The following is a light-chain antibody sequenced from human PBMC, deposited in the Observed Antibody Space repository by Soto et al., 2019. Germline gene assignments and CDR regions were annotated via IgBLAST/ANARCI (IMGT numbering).Light chain of an antibody. J-gene: IGKJ5*01. Sequence: EIVLTQSPATLSLSPGERATLSCRASQSVSSYLAWYQQKPGQAPRLLIYDASNRATGIPARFSGSGSGTDFTLTSSSLEPEDFAVYYCQQRSNWPPSPFGQGTRLEIK. V-gene: IGKV3-11*01. CDR2: DAS. CDR3: QQRSNWPPSP. CDR1: QSVSSY.